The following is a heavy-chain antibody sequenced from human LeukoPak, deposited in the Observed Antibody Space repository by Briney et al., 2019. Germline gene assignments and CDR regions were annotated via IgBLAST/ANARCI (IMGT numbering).Heavy chain of an antibody. CDR2: ISSGSSYI. Sequence: PGGSLRLSCAASGFTFSGSSMNWVRQAPGKGLEWVSSISSGSSYIYYSDSVKGRFTISRDNAKNSLYLQMNSLRAEDTAVYYCARTRDGFSYYYGMDVWGQGPTVTVSS. V-gene: IGHV3-21*01. J-gene: IGHJ6*02. CDR1: GFTFSGSS. CDR3: ARTRDGFSYYYGMDV. D-gene: IGHD5-24*01.